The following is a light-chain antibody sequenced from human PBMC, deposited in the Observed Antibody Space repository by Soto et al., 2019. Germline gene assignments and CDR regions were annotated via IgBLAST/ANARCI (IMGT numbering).Light chain of an antibody. CDR3: SSYTGSSTLGV. CDR1: SSDVGDYNF. Sequence: QAVVTQPASVSGSPGQSITISCTGTSSDVGDYNFVSWYQQHPGKAPKLMIYEVTNRPSGVSNRFSGSKSGNTASLTISGLQAEDEAHYYCSSYTGSSTLGVFGSGTKVTVL. V-gene: IGLV2-14*01. J-gene: IGLJ1*01. CDR2: EVT.